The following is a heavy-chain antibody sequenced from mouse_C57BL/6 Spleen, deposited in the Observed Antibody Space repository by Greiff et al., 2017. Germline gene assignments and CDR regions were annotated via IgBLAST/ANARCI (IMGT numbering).Heavy chain of an antibody. CDR3: ATGFTTASSWFAY. CDR1: GFTFSDYG. V-gene: IGHV5-17*01. J-gene: IGHJ3*01. D-gene: IGHD1-2*01. CDR2: ISSGSSTI. Sequence: EVKLMESGGGLVTPGGSLKLSCAASGFTFSDYGMHWVRQAPEKGLEWVAYISSGSSTIYYADTVKGRFTISRDNAKNTLFLQMTSLRSEDTAMYYCATGFTTASSWFAYWGQGTLVTVSA.